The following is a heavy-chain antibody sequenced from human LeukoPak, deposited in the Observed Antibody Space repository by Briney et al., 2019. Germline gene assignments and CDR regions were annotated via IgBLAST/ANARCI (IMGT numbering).Heavy chain of an antibody. CDR1: GFTFSSYA. D-gene: IGHD6-13*01. J-gene: IGHJ4*02. V-gene: IGHV3-30*04. CDR2: ISYDGSNK. Sequence: GGSLRLSCAASGFTFSSYAMHWVRQAPGKGLEWVAVISYDGSNKYYADSVKGRFTISRDNSKNSLYLQMNSLRAEDTAVYYCASLSSSWAPFDYWGQGTLVTVSS. CDR3: ASLSSSWAPFDY.